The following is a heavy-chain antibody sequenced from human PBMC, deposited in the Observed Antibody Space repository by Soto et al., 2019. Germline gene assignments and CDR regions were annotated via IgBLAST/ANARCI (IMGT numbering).Heavy chain of an antibody. V-gene: IGHV1-46*01. D-gene: IGHD2-15*01. CDR3: ARGTVVVVDATKLAAFDI. CDR1: GYTFTSYY. CDR2: IKPSGGST. Sequence: VSVKVSCKASGYTFTSYYMHWARQSPGQRLEWMGIIKPSGGSTSYAKNFQSRVPMTRDTSTSTVYMDLSSLRSEDTAVYYCARGTVVVVDATKLAAFDIWGQGTMVTVSS. J-gene: IGHJ3*02.